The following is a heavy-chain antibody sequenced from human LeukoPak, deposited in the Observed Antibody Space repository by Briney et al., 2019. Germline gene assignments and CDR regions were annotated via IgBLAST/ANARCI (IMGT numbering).Heavy chain of an antibody. J-gene: IGHJ5*02. CDR1: GGSISSSSYY. CDR3: ARDGGSGIGWFDP. D-gene: IGHD3-10*01. CDR2: IYYSGST. Sequence: SETLSLTCTVSGGSISSSSYYWGWIRQPPGKGLEWIGSIYYSGSTYYNPSLKSRVTISVDTSKNPFSLKLSSVTAADTAVYYCARDGGSGIGWFDPWGQGTLVTVSS. V-gene: IGHV4-39*02.